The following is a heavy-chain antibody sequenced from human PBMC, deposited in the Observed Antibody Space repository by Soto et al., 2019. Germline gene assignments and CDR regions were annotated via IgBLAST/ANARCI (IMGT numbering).Heavy chain of an antibody. Sequence: EASVKVSCKASGGTFSSYAISWVRQAPGQGLEWMGGIIPIFGTANYAQKFQGRVTITADESTSTAYMELSSLRSEDTAVYYCARSDIVVVVAGNWFDPWGQGTLVTVSS. D-gene: IGHD2-15*01. CDR1: GGTFSSYA. CDR2: IIPIFGTA. J-gene: IGHJ5*02. CDR3: ARSDIVVVVAGNWFDP. V-gene: IGHV1-69*13.